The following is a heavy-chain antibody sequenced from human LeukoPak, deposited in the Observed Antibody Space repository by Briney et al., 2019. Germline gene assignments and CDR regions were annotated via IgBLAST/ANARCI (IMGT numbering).Heavy chain of an antibody. CDR1: GGSISSGSYY. CDR2: IYTSGST. Sequence: SETLSLTCTVSGGSISSGSYYWSWIRQPAGKGLEWIGRIYTSGSTNYNPSLKSRVTISVDTSKNQFSLKLSSVTAADTAVYYCARETMGEYCSGGSCYPLFVYWGQGTLVTVSS. J-gene: IGHJ4*02. CDR3: ARETMGEYCSGGSCYPLFVY. D-gene: IGHD2-15*01. V-gene: IGHV4-61*02.